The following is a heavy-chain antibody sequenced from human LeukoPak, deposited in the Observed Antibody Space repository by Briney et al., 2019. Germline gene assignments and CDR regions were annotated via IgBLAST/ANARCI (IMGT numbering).Heavy chain of an antibody. V-gene: IGHV4-34*01. J-gene: IGHJ6*02. Sequence: SETLSLTCAVYGGSFSGYFWSWIRQPPGKGLEWIGEINHSGSTNYNPSLKSRVTISVDTSKNQFSLKLSSVTAADTAVYYCARGAYDFWSGYYRLADYYYGMDVWGQGTTVTVSS. D-gene: IGHD3-3*01. CDR2: INHSGST. CDR3: ARGAYDFWSGYYRLADYYYGMDV. CDR1: GGSFSGYF.